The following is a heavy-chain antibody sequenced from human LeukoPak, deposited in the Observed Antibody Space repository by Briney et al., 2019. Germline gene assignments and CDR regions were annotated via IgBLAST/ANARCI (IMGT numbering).Heavy chain of an antibody. CDR2: IYYSGST. CDR1: GGSISSYY. D-gene: IGHD6-19*01. Sequence: SETLSLTCTVSGGSISSYYWNWIRQPPGKGLEWIGYIYYSGSTNYNPSLKSRVTISVDTSKNQLSLELSSVTAADTAVCYCARHKYSSGWPPEGAFDIWGQGTMVTVSS. CDR3: ARHKYSSGWPPEGAFDI. J-gene: IGHJ3*02. V-gene: IGHV4-59*08.